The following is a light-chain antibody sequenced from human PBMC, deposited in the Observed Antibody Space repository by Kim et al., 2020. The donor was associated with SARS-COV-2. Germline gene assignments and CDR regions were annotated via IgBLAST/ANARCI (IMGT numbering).Light chain of an antibody. CDR2: RDS. J-gene: IGLJ1*01. CDR1: NRRSKN. Sequence: VARGQQARITCGGNNRRSKNVHWYQQKPGQAPVLVIYRDSNRPSGIPERFSGSNAGNTATLTISRAQAGDEADYYCQVWDSSTYVFGTGTKVTVL. CDR3: QVWDSSTYV. V-gene: IGLV3-9*01.